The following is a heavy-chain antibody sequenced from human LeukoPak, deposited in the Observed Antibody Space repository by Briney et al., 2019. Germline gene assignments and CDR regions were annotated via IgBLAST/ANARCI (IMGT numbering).Heavy chain of an antibody. CDR3: ARLAAAGQYYYYGMDV. CDR1: GFTFSSYS. J-gene: IGHJ6*02. V-gene: IGHV3-21*01. D-gene: IGHD6-13*01. Sequence: GGSLRLSCAASGFTFSSYSMNWVRQAPGKRLEWVSSISSSSSYIYYVDSVKGRFTISRDNAKNSLYLQMNSLRAEDTAVYYCARLAAAGQYYYYGMDVWGQGTTVTVSS. CDR2: ISSSSSYI.